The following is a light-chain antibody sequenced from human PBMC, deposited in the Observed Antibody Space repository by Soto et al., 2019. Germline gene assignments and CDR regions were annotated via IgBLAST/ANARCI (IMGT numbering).Light chain of an antibody. Sequence: QSVLTQPPSASGTPGQRVTIPCSGSTSTVGGNPVNWYHQLPGTAPKLLIYSNSQRPSGVPDPFSGSNSGTSASLAISGLQSEDEADYFCAAWDGSLNGPVFGGGTKLTVL. CDR1: TSTVGGNP. CDR2: SNS. CDR3: AAWDGSLNGPV. V-gene: IGLV1-44*01. J-gene: IGLJ2*01.